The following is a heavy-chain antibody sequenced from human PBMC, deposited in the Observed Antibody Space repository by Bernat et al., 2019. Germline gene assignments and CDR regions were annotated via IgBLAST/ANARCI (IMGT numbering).Heavy chain of an antibody. V-gene: IGHV3-30-3*01. CDR1: GFTFSSYA. CDR3: AREAAVAGLYYFDY. J-gene: IGHJ4*02. CDR2: ISYDGSNK. D-gene: IGHD6-19*01. Sequence: QVQLVESGGGVVQPGRSLRLSCAASGFTFSSYAMHWVRQAPGKGLEWVAVISYDGSNKYYADSVKGQFTISRDNSKNTLYLQMNSLRAEDTAVYYCAREAAVAGLYYFDYWGQGTLVTVSS.